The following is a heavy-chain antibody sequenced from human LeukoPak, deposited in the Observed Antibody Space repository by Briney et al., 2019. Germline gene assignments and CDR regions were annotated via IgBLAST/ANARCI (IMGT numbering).Heavy chain of an antibody. J-gene: IGHJ4*02. CDR3: ARVTYGSGTYGAFDY. CDR2: ISGSGDNT. Sequence: GGSLRLSCAASGFTFSSYDMTWVRQAPGKGLEWVSTISGSGDNTYYADSVKGRFTISRDNSKNTLYLQMNSLRAEDTAVYYCARVTYGSGTYGAFDYWGQGTLVTVSS. CDR1: GFTFSSYD. V-gene: IGHV3-23*01. D-gene: IGHD3-10*01.